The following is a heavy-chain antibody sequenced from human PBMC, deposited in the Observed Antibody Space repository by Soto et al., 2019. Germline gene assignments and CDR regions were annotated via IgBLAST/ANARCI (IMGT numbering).Heavy chain of an antibody. D-gene: IGHD5-12*01. CDR3: ARVNQRWLQLGYYFDY. CDR2: IYYSGST. J-gene: IGHJ4*02. Sequence: PSETLSLTCTVSGGSVSSGSYYWSWIRQPPGKGLEWIGYIYYSGSTNYNPSLKSRVTISVDTSKNQFSLKLSSVTAADTAVYYCARVNQRWLQLGYYFDYWSQGTLVTVSS. CDR1: GGSVSSGSYY. V-gene: IGHV4-61*01.